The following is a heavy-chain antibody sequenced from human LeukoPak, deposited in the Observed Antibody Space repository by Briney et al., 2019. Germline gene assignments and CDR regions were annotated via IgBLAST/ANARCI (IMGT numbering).Heavy chain of an antibody. CDR2: ISGSGGST. J-gene: IGHJ6*03. Sequence: GGSLRLSCAASGFTFSSYAMSWVRQAPGKGLEWVSAISGSGGSTYYADSVKGRFTISRDNSKNTLYLQMNSLRAEDTAVYYCAKPSGSYYGYYYYYHMDVWGKGTTVTVSS. V-gene: IGHV3-23*01. CDR1: GFTFSSYA. D-gene: IGHD1-26*01. CDR3: AKPSGSYYGYYYYYHMDV.